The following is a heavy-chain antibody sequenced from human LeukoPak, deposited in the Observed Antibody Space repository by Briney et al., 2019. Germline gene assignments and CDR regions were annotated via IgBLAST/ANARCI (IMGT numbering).Heavy chain of an antibody. CDR1: GGSISSSSYY. D-gene: IGHD3-10*01. J-gene: IGHJ4*02. V-gene: IGHV4-39*07. CDR2: INHSGST. Sequence: SETLSLTCTVSGGSISSSSYYWGWIRQPPGKGLEWIGEINHSGSTNYNPSLKSRVTISVDTSKNQFSLKLSSVTAADTAVYYCARDMVRGGIDYWGQGTLVTVSS. CDR3: ARDMVRGGIDY.